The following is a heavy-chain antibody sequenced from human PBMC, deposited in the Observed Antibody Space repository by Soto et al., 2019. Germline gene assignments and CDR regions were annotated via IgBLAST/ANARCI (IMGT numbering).Heavy chain of an antibody. J-gene: IGHJ4*02. CDR1: GFTFSSYS. D-gene: IGHD3-10*01. CDR3: ARVLDGIGELYYFDY. CDR2: ISSSSSYI. V-gene: IGHV3-21*01. Sequence: VQLVESGGGLVKPGGSLRLSCAASGFTFSSYSMNWVRQAPGKGLEWVSSISSSSSYIYYADSVKGRFTISRDNAKNSLYLQMNSLRAEDTAVYYCARVLDGIGELYYFDYWAREPWSPSPQ.